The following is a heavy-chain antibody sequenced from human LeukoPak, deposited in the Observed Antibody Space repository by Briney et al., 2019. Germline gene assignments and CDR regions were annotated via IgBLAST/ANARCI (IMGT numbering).Heavy chain of an antibody. D-gene: IGHD4-23*01. CDR3: ARLWFDYGGNWFDP. V-gene: IGHV4-39*01. CDR1: GGSISSSSYY. J-gene: IGHJ5*02. Sequence: PSETLSLTCTVSGGSISSSSYYWGWIRQPPGKGLEWIGSIYYSGSTYYNPSLKSRVTISVDTSKNQFSLKLSSVTAADTAVYYCARLWFDYGGNWFDPWGQGTLVTVSS. CDR2: IYYSGST.